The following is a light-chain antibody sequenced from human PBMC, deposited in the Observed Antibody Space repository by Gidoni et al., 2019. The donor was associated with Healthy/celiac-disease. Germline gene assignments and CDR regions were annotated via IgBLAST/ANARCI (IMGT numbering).Light chain of an antibody. CDR3: QQYGSSP. CDR2: GAS. J-gene: IGKJ4*01. Sequence: IVLTQSPGTLSLSPGARATLTCRASQRVSSSYLAWYQQKPGQAPRLLIYGASSRATGIPDRFSGSGSRTDFTLTISRLEPEDFAVYYCQQYGSSPFGGGTKVEIK. V-gene: IGKV3-20*01. CDR1: QRVSSSY.